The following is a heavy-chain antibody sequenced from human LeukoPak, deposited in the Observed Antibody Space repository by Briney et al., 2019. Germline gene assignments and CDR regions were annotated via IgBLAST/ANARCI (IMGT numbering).Heavy chain of an antibody. CDR1: GGSISSHY. CDR2: IYYSGST. Sequence: SETLSLTCTVSGGSISSHYWSWIRQPPGKGLEWIGYIYYSGSTNYNPSLKSRVAISVDTSKNQFSLKLSSVTAADTAVYYCARALETYYYGSGSYYRAFDYWGQGTLVAVSS. V-gene: IGHV4-59*11. J-gene: IGHJ4*02. CDR3: ARALETYYYGSGSYYRAFDY. D-gene: IGHD3-10*01.